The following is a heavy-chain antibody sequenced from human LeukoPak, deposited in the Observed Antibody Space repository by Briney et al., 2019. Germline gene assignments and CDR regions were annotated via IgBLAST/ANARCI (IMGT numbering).Heavy chain of an antibody. CDR1: GGSISSYY. D-gene: IGHD3-10*01. CDR2: IYYSGST. Sequence: PSETLSLTCTVSGGSISSYYWSWIRQPPGEGLEWIGYIYYSGSTNYNPSLKSRVTISVDTSKNQFSLKLSSVTAADTAVYYCGGGSGSYYYYYYMDVWGKGTTVTVSS. J-gene: IGHJ6*03. CDR3: GGGSGSYYYYYYMDV. V-gene: IGHV4-59*08.